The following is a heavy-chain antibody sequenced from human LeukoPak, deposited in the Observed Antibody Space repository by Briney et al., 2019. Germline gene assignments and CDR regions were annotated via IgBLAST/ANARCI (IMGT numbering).Heavy chain of an antibody. J-gene: IGHJ4*02. CDR1: GFIFSNFA. CDR3: AKGNDLAQWVVFES. V-gene: IGHV3-23*01. D-gene: IGHD6-19*01. Sequence: GGSLRLSCAASGFIFSNFAMTWVRQAPGKELEWVSTVTGRDETYYADPVKGRFTISRDNSQNSVYLQMNSLRADDTAMYYCAKGNDLAQWVVFESWGQGTLVTVSS. CDR2: VTGRDET.